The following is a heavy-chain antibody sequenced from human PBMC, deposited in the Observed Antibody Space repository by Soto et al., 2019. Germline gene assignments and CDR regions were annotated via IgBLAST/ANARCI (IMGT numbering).Heavy chain of an antibody. Sequence: EVQLVESGGGLIQPGGSLRLSCAASGFTVSSNYMSWVRQAPGKGLEWVSVIYSGGSTYYTDSVKGRFTISRDNSKNTLYLQMNSLRAEDTAVYYCARDRGRIPYYYDSSGLGDIGWFDPWGQGTLVTVSS. V-gene: IGHV3-53*01. CDR1: GFTVSSNY. CDR3: ARDRGRIPYYYDSSGLGDIGWFDP. D-gene: IGHD3-22*01. CDR2: IYSGGST. J-gene: IGHJ5*02.